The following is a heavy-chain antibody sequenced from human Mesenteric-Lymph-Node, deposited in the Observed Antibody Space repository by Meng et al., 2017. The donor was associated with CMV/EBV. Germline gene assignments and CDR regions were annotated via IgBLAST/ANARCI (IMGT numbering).Heavy chain of an antibody. CDR1: GFTFSSYG. CDR2: IWYDGSNK. V-gene: IGHV3-33*06. CDR3: ANPVRIDS. Sequence: GESLKISCAASGFTFSSYGMHWVRQALGKGLEWVAVIWYDGSNKYYADSVKGRFTISRDNSKNTVYLQMNSLRAGDTAVYYCANPVRIDSWGQGTLVTVSS. D-gene: IGHD2-2*01. J-gene: IGHJ4*02.